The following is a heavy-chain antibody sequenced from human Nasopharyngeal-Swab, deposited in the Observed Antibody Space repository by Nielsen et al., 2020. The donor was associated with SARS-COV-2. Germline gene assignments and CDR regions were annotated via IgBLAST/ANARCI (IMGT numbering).Heavy chain of an antibody. Sequence: GGSLRLSCAASGFTFDDYAMHWVRQAPGKGLEWVSGISWNSGSIGYADSVKGRFTISRDNAKNSLYLQMNSLRAEDTALYYCAKDSGATVTPPRYYYYYGMDVWGQGTTVTVSS. J-gene: IGHJ6*02. V-gene: IGHV3-9*01. CDR3: AKDSGATVTPPRYYYYYGMDV. D-gene: IGHD4-17*01. CDR1: GFTFDDYA. CDR2: ISWNSGSI.